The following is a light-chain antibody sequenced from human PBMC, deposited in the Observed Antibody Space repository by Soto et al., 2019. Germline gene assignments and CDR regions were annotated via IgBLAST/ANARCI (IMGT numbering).Light chain of an antibody. Sequence: ESLLTQSPGTLSLSPGERATLSCRASKTVNSRHLNWYQHKPGQAPRLLIYGASIRAACIPVRFSGSRSGADFSLTITRLEPEDFAPNYCPNFYGARPAFTFGQGTKLEI. CDR2: GAS. CDR3: PNFYGARPAFT. V-gene: IGKV3-20*01. J-gene: IGKJ2*01. CDR1: KTVNSRH.